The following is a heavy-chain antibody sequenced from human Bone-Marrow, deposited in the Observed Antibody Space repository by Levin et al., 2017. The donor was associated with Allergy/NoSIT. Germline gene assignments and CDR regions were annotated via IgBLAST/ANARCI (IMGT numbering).Heavy chain of an antibody. CDR1: GYTFTSYA. V-gene: IGHV1-3*01. CDR3: ARDIFQSGRPGGMDG. CDR2: INAGNGNT. Sequence: GASVKVSCKASGYTFTSYAMHWVRQAPGQRLEWMGWINAGNGNTKYSQKFQGRVTITRDTSASTAYMELSSLRSEDTAVYYCARDIFQSGRPGGMDGWGQGTTVTVSS. D-gene: IGHD1-26*01. J-gene: IGHJ6*02.